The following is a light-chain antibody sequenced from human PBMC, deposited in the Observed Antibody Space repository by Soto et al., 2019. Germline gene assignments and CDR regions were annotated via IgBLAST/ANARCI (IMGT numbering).Light chain of an antibody. CDR1: QAIATD. CDR3: LKDYDWPRT. Sequence: AIQLTQSPSSLSASVVDTVTITCRASQAIATDLGWYQQKPGKAPELLIYGASGLRGGVPSRFSGSGSVRDFTLTISSLQPEDFATYYCLKDYDWPRTCGQGTKGDIK. CDR2: GAS. V-gene: IGKV1-6*02. J-gene: IGKJ1*01.